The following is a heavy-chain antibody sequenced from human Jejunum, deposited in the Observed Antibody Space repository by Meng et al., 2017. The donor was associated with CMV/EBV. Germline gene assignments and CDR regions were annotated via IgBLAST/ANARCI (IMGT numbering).Heavy chain of an antibody. CDR2: LWYDGSRK. Sequence: AGFPINSYGRHWVRQFPGKGLEWVAVLWYDGSRKYFADSVQGRFSISRDDSKNTVYLQMNSLRAEDTAVYYCARDNDGSSHYSQFDYWGQGTLVTVSS. J-gene: IGHJ4*02. CDR1: GFPINSYG. V-gene: IGHV3-33*01. D-gene: IGHD3-22*01. CDR3: ARDNDGSSHYSQFDY.